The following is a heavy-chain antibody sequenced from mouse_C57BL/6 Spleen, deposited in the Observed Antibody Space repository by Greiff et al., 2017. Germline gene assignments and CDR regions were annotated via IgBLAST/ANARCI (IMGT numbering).Heavy chain of an antibody. CDR1: GYTFTSYW. Sequence: QVQLQQPGAELVKPGASVKLSCKASGYTFTSYWMQWVKQRPGQGLEWIGEIDPSDSYTNYNQKFKGKATLTVDTSSSTAYMQLSSLTSEGSAVYYSTKSGYYVDYWGQGTTLTVSS. CDR2: IDPSDSYT. CDR3: TKSGYYVDY. D-gene: IGHD3-1*01. V-gene: IGHV1-50*01. J-gene: IGHJ2*01.